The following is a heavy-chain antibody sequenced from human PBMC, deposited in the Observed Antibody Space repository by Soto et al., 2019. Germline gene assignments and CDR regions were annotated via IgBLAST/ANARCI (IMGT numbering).Heavy chain of an antibody. Sequence: GGSLRLSCAASGFTFSNAWMNWVRQAPGKGLEWVGRIKSKTDGGITDYAAPVKGRFTISRDDSKTTLYLQMNSLKTEDTAVYYCTTEYYYDSSGYNKDNYWGQGTLVTVSS. V-gene: IGHV3-15*07. CDR2: IKSKTDGGIT. J-gene: IGHJ4*02. CDR1: GFTFSNAW. D-gene: IGHD3-22*01. CDR3: TTEYYYDSSGYNKDNY.